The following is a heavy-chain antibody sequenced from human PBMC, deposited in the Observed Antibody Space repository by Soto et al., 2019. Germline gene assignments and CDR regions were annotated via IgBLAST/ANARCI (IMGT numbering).Heavy chain of an antibody. D-gene: IGHD4-17*01. Sequence: EVQLLESGGGFVQPGGSLRLSCAASGFTFNSYSMSWVRQAPGKGLEWVSGISGSGSSTYYTDSVKGQFTISRDNSKNTLYLEMNSLRAEDTALYYCATAVTTSLYYYYGMDVWGQGTTVTVSS. J-gene: IGHJ6*02. CDR3: ATAVTTSLYYYYGMDV. CDR2: ISGSGSST. V-gene: IGHV3-23*01. CDR1: GFTFNSYS.